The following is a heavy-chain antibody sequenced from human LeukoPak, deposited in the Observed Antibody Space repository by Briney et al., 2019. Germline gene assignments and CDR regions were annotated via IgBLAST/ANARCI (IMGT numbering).Heavy chain of an antibody. Sequence: GGSLRLSCAASGFTVSSNYMSWVRQAPGKGLEWVSVIHSGGSTYYADSVKGRFTISRDNSKNTLYLQMSSLRAEDTAVYYCAGGSGSYSGWFDPWGQGTLVTVSS. J-gene: IGHJ5*02. CDR3: AGGSGSYSGWFDP. V-gene: IGHV3-53*01. CDR1: GFTVSSNY. CDR2: IHSGGST. D-gene: IGHD3-10*01.